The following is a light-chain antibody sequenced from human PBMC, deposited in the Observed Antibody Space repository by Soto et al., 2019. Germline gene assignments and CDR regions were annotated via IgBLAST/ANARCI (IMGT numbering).Light chain of an antibody. J-gene: IGKJ4*01. CDR2: AAS. CDR3: QEANNFPIT. V-gene: IGKV1D-12*01. Sequence: DIQMTQSPSSVSASVGDTVTITCRASQGINNWLAWYQQKPGKAPKLLIYAASSLQSGVPSRFSGSGSVTDYTLSISSLQPEEFATYYCQEANNFPITFGGGTKVEIK. CDR1: QGINNW.